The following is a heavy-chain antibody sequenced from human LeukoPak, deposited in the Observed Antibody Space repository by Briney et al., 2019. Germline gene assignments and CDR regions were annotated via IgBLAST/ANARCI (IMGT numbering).Heavy chain of an antibody. J-gene: IGHJ4*02. V-gene: IGHV1-69*05. CDR1: GYTFTGYY. D-gene: IGHD6-6*01. Sequence: SVKVSCKASGYTFTGYYMHWVRQAPGQGLEWMGGIIPIFGTANYAQKFQGRVTITTDESTSTAYMELSSLRSEDTAVYYCAKAARGGGYFDYWGQGTLVTVSS. CDR2: IIPIFGTA. CDR3: AKAARGGGYFDY.